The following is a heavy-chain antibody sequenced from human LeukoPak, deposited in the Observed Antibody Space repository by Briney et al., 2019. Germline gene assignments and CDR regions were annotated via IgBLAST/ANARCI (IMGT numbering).Heavy chain of an antibody. Sequence: SETLSLTCAISGGSISSSHWWSWVRQPPGKGLEWIGYIYYSGSTNYNPSLKSRVTISVDTSKNQFSLKLSSVTAADTAVYYCARKGWAGTFDIWGQGTMVTVSS. CDR2: IYYSGST. V-gene: IGHV4-4*02. CDR3: ARKGWAGTFDI. J-gene: IGHJ3*02. D-gene: IGHD5-24*01. CDR1: GGSISSSHW.